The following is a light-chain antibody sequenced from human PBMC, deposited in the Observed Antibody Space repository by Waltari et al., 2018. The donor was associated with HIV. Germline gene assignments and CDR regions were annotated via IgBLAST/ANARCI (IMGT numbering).Light chain of an antibody. CDR2: GAS. Sequence: DIQMTQLPSSLSASVGDRVTITCRASQAISNNLAWYQQKPGKVPKLLIYGASTLQSGVPSRFSGSGSGTDFTLTISSLQPDDVATYYCQNYNSAPPTFGQGTRLDIK. V-gene: IGKV1-27*01. J-gene: IGKJ5*01. CDR1: QAISNN. CDR3: QNYNSAPPT.